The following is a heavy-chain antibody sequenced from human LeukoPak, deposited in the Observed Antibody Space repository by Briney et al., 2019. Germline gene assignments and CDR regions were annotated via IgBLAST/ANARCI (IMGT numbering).Heavy chain of an antibody. CDR1: GFTVSSNY. CDR3: ARVRGGNYFDY. J-gene: IGHJ4*02. Sequence: PGGSLRLSCAASGFTVSSNYMSWVRQAPGKGLEWVSVIYSSGSTNYADSVKGRFTITRDNSKNTLYLQMNSLRAEDTAVYYCARVRGGNYFDYWGQGTLVTVSS. V-gene: IGHV3-53*01. D-gene: IGHD3-16*01. CDR2: IYSSGST.